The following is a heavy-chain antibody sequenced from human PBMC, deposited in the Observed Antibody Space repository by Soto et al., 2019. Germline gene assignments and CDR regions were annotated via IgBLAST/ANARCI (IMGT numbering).Heavy chain of an antibody. CDR3: ARETPYYYYMDV. CDR1: GFTFSSYS. Sequence: GGSLRLSCAASGFTFSSYSMNWVRQAPGKGLEWVSSISSSSSYIYYADSVKGRFTISRDNAKNSLYLQMNSLRAEDTAVYYCARETPYYYYMDVWGKGTTVTVSS. V-gene: IGHV3-21*01. J-gene: IGHJ6*03. CDR2: ISSSSSYI.